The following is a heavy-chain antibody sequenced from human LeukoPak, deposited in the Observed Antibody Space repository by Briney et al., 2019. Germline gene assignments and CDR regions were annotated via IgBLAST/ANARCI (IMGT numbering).Heavy chain of an antibody. V-gene: IGHV3-21*01. Sequence: PGGSLRLSCAASGFTFSSYSMNWVRQAPGKGLEWVSSISSSSSYIYYADSVKGRFTISRDNSKNTLHLQMNSLRAEDTAVYYCAKGRKMATIPDHWGQGTLVTVSS. CDR2: ISSSSSYI. D-gene: IGHD5-24*01. J-gene: IGHJ4*02. CDR1: GFTFSSYS. CDR3: AKGRKMATIPDH.